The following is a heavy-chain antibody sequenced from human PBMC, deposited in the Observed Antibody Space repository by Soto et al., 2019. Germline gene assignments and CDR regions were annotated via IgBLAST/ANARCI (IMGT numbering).Heavy chain of an antibody. J-gene: IGHJ4*01. CDR2: IDSDGSRI. CDR3: ARGGYGIYGVDQ. D-gene: IGHD5-12*01. V-gene: IGHV3-74*01. Sequence: EVQLVESGGGLVQPGESLRLSCAASGFTFSNYWMHWVRQAPGKGLVWVSRIDSDGSRITYADFVKGRFTISRDNAKNTVYLQMNSLRAEYTAVYYCARGGYGIYGVDQWGQGTPVTVSS. CDR1: GFTFSNYW.